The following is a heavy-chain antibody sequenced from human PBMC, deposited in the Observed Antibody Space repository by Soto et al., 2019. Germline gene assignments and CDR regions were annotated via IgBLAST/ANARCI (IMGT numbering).Heavy chain of an antibody. D-gene: IGHD3-9*01. CDR2: MNPNSGNT. V-gene: IGHV1-8*01. CDR1: GYTFTSYD. Sequence: ASVKVSFKASGYTFTSYDIKWVRQATGQGLEWMGWMNPNSGNTVYAQKFQGRVTMTRNTSISTAYMELSSLRSEDTAVYYCARGNDILTGYYEDYYYGMDVWGQGTTVTVSS. CDR3: ARGNDILTGYYEDYYYGMDV. J-gene: IGHJ6*02.